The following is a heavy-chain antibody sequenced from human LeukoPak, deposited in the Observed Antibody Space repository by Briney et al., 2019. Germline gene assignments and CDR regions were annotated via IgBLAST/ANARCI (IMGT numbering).Heavy chain of an antibody. CDR1: GFTFSGYW. J-gene: IGHJ5*02. CDR2: IKQDGSEK. CDR3: ARDRSSGWYEGWFDP. V-gene: IGHV3-7*01. Sequence: GGSLRLSCAASGFTFSGYWMSWVRQAPGKGLEWVANIKQDGSEKYYVDSVKGRFTISRDNAKNSLYLQMNILRAEDTAVYYCARDRSSGWYEGWFDPWGQGTLVTVSS. D-gene: IGHD6-19*01.